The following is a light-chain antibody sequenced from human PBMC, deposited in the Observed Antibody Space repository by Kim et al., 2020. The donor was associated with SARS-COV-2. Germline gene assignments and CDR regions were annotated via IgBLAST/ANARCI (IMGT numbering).Light chain of an antibody. CDR2: GGS. J-gene: IGKJ4*01. CDR3: QQYGSSPPLT. V-gene: IGKV3-20*01. CDR1: QSGSRSY. Sequence: SLGERATRSCRASQSGSRSYLAWYQQEPGQTPRLLNYGGSSRATGIPDRFSGSGSGTDFTLTISRLEPEDFAVYYCQQYGSSPPLTFGGGTKLEIK.